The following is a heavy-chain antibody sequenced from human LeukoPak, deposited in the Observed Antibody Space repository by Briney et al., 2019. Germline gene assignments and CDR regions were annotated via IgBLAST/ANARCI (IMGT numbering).Heavy chain of an antibody. CDR1: GFTVSSNC. J-gene: IGHJ3*02. V-gene: IGHV3-66*01. CDR2: IYSVGDT. D-gene: IGHD5-18*01. CDR3: ARTPWIQLWGVGAFDI. Sequence: PGGSLRLSCTASGFTVSSNCMSWVRQAPGKGLEWVSLIYSVGDTYYADSVKGRFTISRDNAKNSLYLQMNSLRAEDTAVYYCARTPWIQLWGVGAFDIWGQGTMVTVSS.